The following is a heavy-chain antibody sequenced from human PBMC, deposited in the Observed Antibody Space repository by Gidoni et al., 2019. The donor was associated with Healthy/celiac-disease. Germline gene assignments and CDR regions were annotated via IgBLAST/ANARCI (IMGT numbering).Heavy chain of an antibody. CDR1: GFPFSTYA. Sequence: EVQPLASGGGLVQSGGSLSLSCAAPGFPFSTYAMGWVRQASGKGLGWGSVISGSGGSTDYADSVKGRFTISRDNSKNTMYLQMNSLRAEDTAVYYCAKYEAVAKTTKPFDYWGQGTLVTVSS. V-gene: IGHV3-23*01. CDR3: AKYEAVAKTTKPFDY. CDR2: ISGSGGST. D-gene: IGHD6-19*01. J-gene: IGHJ4*02.